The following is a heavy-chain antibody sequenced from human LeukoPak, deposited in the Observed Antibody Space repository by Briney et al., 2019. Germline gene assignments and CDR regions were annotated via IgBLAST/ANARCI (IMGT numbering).Heavy chain of an antibody. CDR3: ARATDYYYMDV. Sequence: GGSLRLSCAASGFTFSSDAMHWVRQAPGKGLEWVAVISYDGSNKYYADSVKGRFTISRDNSKNTLYLQMNSLRAEDTAVYYCARATDYYYMDVWGKGTTVTVSS. J-gene: IGHJ6*03. CDR1: GFTFSSDA. CDR2: ISYDGSNK. V-gene: IGHV3-30-3*01. D-gene: IGHD4-17*01.